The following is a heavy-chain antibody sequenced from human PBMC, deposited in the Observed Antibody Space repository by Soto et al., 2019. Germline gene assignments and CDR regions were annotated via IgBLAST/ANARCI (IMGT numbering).Heavy chain of an antibody. Sequence: EVQLLESGGGLVQPGGSLRLSCAASGFTFSSYAMSWVRQAPGKGLEWVSAISGSGGSTYYADSVKGRFTISRDNSKNTLYLQMNSLRAEDTAVYYCAKSNPSSSWYRWYYYYGMDVWGQGTTVTVS. J-gene: IGHJ6*02. CDR1: GFTFSSYA. CDR2: ISGSGGST. CDR3: AKSNPSSSWYRWYYYYGMDV. V-gene: IGHV3-23*01. D-gene: IGHD6-13*01.